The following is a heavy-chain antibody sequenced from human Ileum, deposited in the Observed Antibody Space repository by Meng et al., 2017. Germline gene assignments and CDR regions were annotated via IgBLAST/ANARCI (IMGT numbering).Heavy chain of an antibody. D-gene: IGHD5-12*01. J-gene: IGHJ4*02. V-gene: IGHV4-4*02. CDR3: ARGIGDIRVGFDY. CDR1: GDSISSGNW. CDR2: IFHGGTT. Sequence: QVQRQESGPGLGKPSGTPSLTCAVSGDSISSGNWWNWVRQSPGKGLEWIGEIFHGGTTNYNPSLKNRVTLLMDKSKNQFSLQLTSVTAADTAVFYCARGIGDIRVGFDYWGQGILVTVSS.